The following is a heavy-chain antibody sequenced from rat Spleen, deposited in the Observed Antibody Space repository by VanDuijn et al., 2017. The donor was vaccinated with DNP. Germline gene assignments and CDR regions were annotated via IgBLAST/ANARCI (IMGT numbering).Heavy chain of an antibody. Sequence: EVQLVETGGSLVQPGKSLKLTCATSGFTFSYAWMHWVRHSPEKQLEWVARIKAKSNNYATDYTESVKGRFTISRDDSKSSIYLQMNNLKEEETAIYYCAIYYYSGDFDYWGQGVMVTVSS. CDR1: GFTFSYAW. CDR2: IKAKSNNYAT. CDR3: AIYYYSGDFDY. V-gene: IGHV6-8*01. D-gene: IGHD1-1*01. J-gene: IGHJ2*01.